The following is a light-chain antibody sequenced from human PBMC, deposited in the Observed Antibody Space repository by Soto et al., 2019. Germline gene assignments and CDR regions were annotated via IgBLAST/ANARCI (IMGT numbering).Light chain of an antibody. CDR3: QQYHTDWT. J-gene: IGKJ1*01. CDR1: ESIDNW. CDR2: AAS. Sequence: DIQMTQSPSTLSASAGDTVTITCRASESIDNWLAWYQQKPGKAPKLLIFAASTLIRGVPSRFSGRGSGTEFTLTISSLQVDDYATFYCQQYHTDWTFGQGTRWKSN. V-gene: IGKV1-5*01.